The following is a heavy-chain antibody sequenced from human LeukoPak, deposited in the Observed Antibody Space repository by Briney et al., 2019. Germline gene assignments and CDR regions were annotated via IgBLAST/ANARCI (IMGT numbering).Heavy chain of an antibody. CDR1: GGSVTSTNW. CDR3: AREGGFFRPLDY. V-gene: IGHV4-4*02. D-gene: IGHD3-3*01. Sequence: SETLSLTCGVSGGSVTSTNWWTWVRQPPGKGLEWIGEVHLDGRTNYNPSLESRLTISVDLSENHISLKLTSVTAADTAVYYCAREGGFFRPLDYSGQGTLVTASS. CDR2: VHLDGRT. J-gene: IGHJ4*02.